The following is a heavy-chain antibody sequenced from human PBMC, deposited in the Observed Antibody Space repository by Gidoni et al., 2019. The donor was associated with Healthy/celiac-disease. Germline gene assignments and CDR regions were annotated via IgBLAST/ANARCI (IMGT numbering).Heavy chain of an antibody. J-gene: IGHJ4*02. D-gene: IGHD3-22*01. V-gene: IGHV3-23*01. CDR1: GFTFSSYA. CDR2: ISGSGGST. Sequence: EVQLLESGGGLVQPGGSLRLSCAASGFTFSSYAMSWVRPAPGKGLEWVSVISGSGGSTYYADSVKSRCTISRDNSKNTLYLQMNSLRAEDTAVYYCAKDTSGSSSYYFDYWGQGTLVTVSS. CDR3: AKDTSGSSSYYFDY.